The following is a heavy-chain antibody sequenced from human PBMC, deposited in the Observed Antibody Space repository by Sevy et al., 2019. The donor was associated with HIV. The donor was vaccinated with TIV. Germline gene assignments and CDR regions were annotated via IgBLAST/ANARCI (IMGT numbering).Heavy chain of an antibody. J-gene: IGHJ4*02. D-gene: IGHD3-10*01. V-gene: IGHV3-53*01. CDR3: ARDPYGSGSYLVY. CDR2: IYSAGSP. Sequence: GGSLRLSCAASGFTVSSNYMSWVRQAPGKGLEWVSVIYSAGSPYYADSVKGRFTISRDNSKNTLSLQMNSLRAEDTAGYYCARDPYGSGSYLVYWGQGTLVTVSS. CDR1: GFTVSSNY.